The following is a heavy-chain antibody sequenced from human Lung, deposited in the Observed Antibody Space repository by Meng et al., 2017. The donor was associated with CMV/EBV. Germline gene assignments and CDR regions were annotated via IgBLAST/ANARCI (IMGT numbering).Heavy chain of an antibody. CDR2: MNPNTGNT. CDR1: GYSFTNYN. Sequence: QVLLVQPGAEVKKPEASVKVSCKASGYSFTNYNINWVRQATGQGLEWMGWMNPNTGNTGYGQKFQGRITMTRNTAISTAYMELSSLTSEDTAVYFCARGLRRPSSAIDFDYWGQGTLVTVSS. CDR3: ARGLRRPSSAIDFDY. D-gene: IGHD2-2*01. J-gene: IGHJ4*02. V-gene: IGHV1-8*01.